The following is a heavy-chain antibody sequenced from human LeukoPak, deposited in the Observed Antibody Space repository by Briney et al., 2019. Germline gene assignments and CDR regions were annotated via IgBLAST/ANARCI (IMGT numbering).Heavy chain of an antibody. Sequence: SETLSLTCTVSGGSISSYYWSWIWQPPGKGLEWIGYIYYSGSTNYNPSLKSRVTISVDTSKNQFSLKLSSVTAADTAVYYCASGDSRPFYFDYWGQGTLVTVSS. D-gene: IGHD2-21*02. CDR1: GGSISSYY. CDR3: ASGDSRPFYFDY. J-gene: IGHJ4*02. V-gene: IGHV4-59*01. CDR2: IYYSGST.